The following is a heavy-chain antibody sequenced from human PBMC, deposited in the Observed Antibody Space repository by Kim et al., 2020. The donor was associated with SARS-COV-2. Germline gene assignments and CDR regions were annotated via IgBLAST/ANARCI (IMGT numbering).Heavy chain of an antibody. CDR2: R. V-gene: IGHV3-66*01. J-gene: IGHJ4*02. CDR3: ARDRDSTWYLDF. D-gene: IGHD6-13*01. Sequence: RYYTDSVKSRLTISRNNSKSTLYLQMNSLSVEDTAVYYCARDRDSTWYLDFWGQGALVTVSS.